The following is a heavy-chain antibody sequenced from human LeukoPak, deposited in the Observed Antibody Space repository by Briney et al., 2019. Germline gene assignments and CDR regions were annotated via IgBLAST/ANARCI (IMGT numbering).Heavy chain of an antibody. Sequence: GGSLRLSCAASGFTFSSYAMSWVRQAPGKGLVWVSAISGSGGSTYYADSVKGRFTISRDNSKNTLYLQMNSLRAEDTAVYYCAKKGDILTGYYPYFDYWGQGTLVTVSS. V-gene: IGHV3-23*01. J-gene: IGHJ4*02. CDR1: GFTFSSYA. CDR2: ISGSGGST. D-gene: IGHD3-9*01. CDR3: AKKGDILTGYYPYFDY.